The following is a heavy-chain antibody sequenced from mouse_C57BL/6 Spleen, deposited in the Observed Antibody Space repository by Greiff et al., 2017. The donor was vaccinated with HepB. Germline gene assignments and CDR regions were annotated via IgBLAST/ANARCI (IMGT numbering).Heavy chain of an antibody. Sequence: VQLKESGPELVKPGASVKISCKASGYSFTGYYMNWVKPSPEKSLEWIGEINPSTDGTTSNQKFKAKATLTVDKSSSTAYMQPKSLTYEDAAVYYCARPHDYGSSYRFAYWGQGTLVTVSA. D-gene: IGHD1-1*01. CDR3: ARPHDYGSSYRFAY. CDR1: GYSFTGYY. J-gene: IGHJ3*01. V-gene: IGHV1-42*01. CDR2: INPSTDGT.